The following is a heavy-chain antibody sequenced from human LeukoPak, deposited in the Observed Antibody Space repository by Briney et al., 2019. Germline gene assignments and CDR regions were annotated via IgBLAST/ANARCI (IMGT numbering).Heavy chain of an antibody. CDR1: GGSISSYY. Sequence: SETLSRTCTVSGGSISSYYWSWIRQPPGKRLEWIGYIYYSGSTNYNPSLKGRVTISVDTSKNQFSLKLSSVTAADTAVYYCARGPKVRWVDYWGQGTLVSVSS. D-gene: IGHD3-16*01. CDR2: IYYSGST. V-gene: IGHV4-59*01. CDR3: ARGPKVRWVDY. J-gene: IGHJ4*02.